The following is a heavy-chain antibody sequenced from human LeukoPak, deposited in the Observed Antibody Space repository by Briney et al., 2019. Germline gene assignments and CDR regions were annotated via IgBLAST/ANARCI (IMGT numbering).Heavy chain of an antibody. V-gene: IGHV1-69*13. J-gene: IGHJ5*02. CDR3: ARIVLGAFNWFDP. Sequence: SVKVSCKASGYTFTSYYMHWVRQAPGQGLEWMGGIIPISATVNYAQKFQGRVAITADGSTTTAYMELSSLRSDDTAVYFCARIVLGAFNWFDPWGQGTLVTVSS. CDR1: GYTFTSYY. CDR2: IIPISATV. D-gene: IGHD1-26*01.